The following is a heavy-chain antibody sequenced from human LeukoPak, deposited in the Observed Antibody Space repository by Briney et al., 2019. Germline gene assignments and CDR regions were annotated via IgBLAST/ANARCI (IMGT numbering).Heavy chain of an antibody. CDR3: ARDYGDYKFDY. V-gene: IGHV3-23*01. Sequence: GGSLRLSCAASGFTFSSYAMSWVRQAPGKGLEWVSAISGSGGSTYYADSVKGRFTISRDNSKNTPYLQMNSLRAEDTAVYYCARDYGDYKFDYWGQGTLVTVSS. CDR1: GFTFSSYA. J-gene: IGHJ4*02. D-gene: IGHD4-17*01. CDR2: ISGSGGST.